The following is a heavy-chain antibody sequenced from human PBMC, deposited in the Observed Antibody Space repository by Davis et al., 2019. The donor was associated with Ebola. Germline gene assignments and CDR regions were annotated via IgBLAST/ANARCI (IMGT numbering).Heavy chain of an antibody. CDR1: GYTFTSYW. CDR2: IYPGDSDT. CDR3: ARPKYSSGWYVNFQH. V-gene: IGHV5-51*01. J-gene: IGHJ1*01. D-gene: IGHD6-19*01. Sequence: GESLKISCKGSGYTFTSYWIAWVRQVPGKGLEWMGIIYPGDSDTRYSPSFQGQVTISADKSISTAYLQWSSLKASDTAMYYCARPKYSSGWYVNFQHWGQGTLVTVSS.